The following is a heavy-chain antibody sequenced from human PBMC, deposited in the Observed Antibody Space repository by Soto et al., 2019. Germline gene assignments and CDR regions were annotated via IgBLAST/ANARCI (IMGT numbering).Heavy chain of an antibody. J-gene: IGHJ4*02. CDR1: GFTFSSYG. D-gene: IGHD5-18*01. CDR3: AREYSYGFDY. V-gene: IGHV3-33*01. Sequence: QVQLVESGGGVVQPGRSLRLSCAASGFTFSSYGMHWVRQAPGKWLEWVAVIWYDGSNKYYEDSVKGRFTISRDNSKNTLYLQMNILRAEDTAVYYCAREYSYGFDYWCQGTLVTVSS. CDR2: IWYDGSNK.